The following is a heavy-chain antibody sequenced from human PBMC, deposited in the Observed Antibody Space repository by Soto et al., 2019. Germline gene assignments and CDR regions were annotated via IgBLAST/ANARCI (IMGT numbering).Heavy chain of an antibody. J-gene: IGHJ6*02. V-gene: IGHV1-69*13. Sequence: SVKVSCKASGGTFSSYAISWVRQAPGQGLEWMGGIIPIFGTANYAQKFQGRVTITADESTSTAYMELSSLRSEDTAVYYCAWTTVTTNYYYYGMDVWGQGTTVTVSS. CDR2: IIPIFGTA. CDR1: GGTFSSYA. CDR3: AWTTVTTNYYYYGMDV. D-gene: IGHD4-17*01.